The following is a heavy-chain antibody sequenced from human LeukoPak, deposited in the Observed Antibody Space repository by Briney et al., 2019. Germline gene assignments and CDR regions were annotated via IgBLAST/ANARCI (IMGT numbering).Heavy chain of an antibody. CDR3: ATVSEN. V-gene: IGHV3-74*01. J-gene: IGHJ4*02. Sequence: GGSLRLSCAASGFTFNYFWMHWVRQVPGKGLVWVSGINNDGTATYYADSVKGRFTISRDNAKNTVYLQMNGLRAEDTTVYYCATVSENWGQGTLATVSS. CDR2: INNDGTAT. CDR1: GFTFNYFW.